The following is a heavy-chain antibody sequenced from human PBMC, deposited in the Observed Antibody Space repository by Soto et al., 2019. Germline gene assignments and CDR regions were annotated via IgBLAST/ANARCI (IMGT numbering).Heavy chain of an antibody. Sequence: VQLLESGGGLLQPGGSLRLSCAVSGFTLSNYGMSLVRQAPGKGLEWVAATIGSGDTTYYADSVKGRFTISRDNSRNTLYVLSNSLRAHDTAVYYCAKELGYDGSGIEIWGQGTLVTV. D-gene: IGHD3-10*01. J-gene: IGHJ4*02. V-gene: IGHV3-23*01. CDR3: AKELGYDGSGIEI. CDR1: GFTLSNYG. CDR2: TIGSGDTT.